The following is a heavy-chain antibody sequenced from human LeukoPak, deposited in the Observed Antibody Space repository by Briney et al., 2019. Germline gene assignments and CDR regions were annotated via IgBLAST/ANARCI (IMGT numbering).Heavy chain of an antibody. CDR2: IKQDGSEK. Sequence: GGSLRLSCAASGFTFSSYWMSWVRQAPGKGLACVANIKQDGSEKYYVDSVKGRFTISRDNAKNSLFLQMNSLRAEDTAVYYCARERAAAGTRHFDYWGQGTLVTVSS. J-gene: IGHJ4*02. CDR3: ARERAAAGTRHFDY. CDR1: GFTFSSYW. V-gene: IGHV3-7*01. D-gene: IGHD6-13*01.